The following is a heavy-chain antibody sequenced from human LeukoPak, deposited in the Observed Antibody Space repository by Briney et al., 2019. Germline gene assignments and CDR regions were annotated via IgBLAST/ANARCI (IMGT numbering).Heavy chain of an antibody. CDR2: ISSSGSTI. Sequence: GGSLRLSCAASGFTFSSYEMNWVRQAPGKGLEWVSYISSSGSTIYYADSVKGRFTISRDNAKNSLYLQMNSLRAEDTAVYYCASARDGFGDPWGQGTLVTVSS. J-gene: IGHJ5*02. D-gene: IGHD3-10*01. CDR1: GFTFSSYE. V-gene: IGHV3-48*03. CDR3: ASARDGFGDP.